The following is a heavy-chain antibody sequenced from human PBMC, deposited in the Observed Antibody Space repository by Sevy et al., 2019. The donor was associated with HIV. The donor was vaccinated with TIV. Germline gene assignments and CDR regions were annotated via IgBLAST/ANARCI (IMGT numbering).Heavy chain of an antibody. V-gene: IGHV2-5*02. J-gene: IGHJ4*02. D-gene: IGHD2-8*01. Sequence: SCPTLVNPTQTLTLTCTLSGFLLATSGVGVGWIRQPPGKALEWLALIYWDDDKRYSPSLKSRLTITKDSSKNQVVLTMTNMDPVDTATYYCAHRRDDTVVMVYGDFDYWGQGALVTVSS. CDR1: GFLLATSGVG. CDR2: IYWDDDK. CDR3: AHRRDDTVVMVYGDFDY.